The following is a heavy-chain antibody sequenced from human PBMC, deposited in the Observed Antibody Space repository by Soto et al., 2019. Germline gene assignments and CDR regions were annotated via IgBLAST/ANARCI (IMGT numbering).Heavy chain of an antibody. CDR1: DGTLTSFA. CDR2: VIPILGTA. J-gene: IGHJ4*02. CDR3: ARGPRTFDSSSWYGYFDY. V-gene: IGHV1-69*01. Sequence: QVQLVQSGAEVKKPGSSVKVSCKASDGTLTSFATSWVQQAPGQAFEWMEGVIPILGTANYAQKFQGRVTITADESTSTAYMELSSLRSEDTAVYYCARGPRTFDSSSWYGYFDYWGQGTLVTVSS. D-gene: IGHD6-13*01.